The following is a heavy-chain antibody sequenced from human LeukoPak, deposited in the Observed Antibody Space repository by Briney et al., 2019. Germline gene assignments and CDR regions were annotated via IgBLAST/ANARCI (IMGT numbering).Heavy chain of an antibody. CDR3: AKQGSYTTGWFDY. CDR2: ISGSGGSA. Sequence: GGSLRLSCAASGFTFGNYAMSWVHQAPGKGLEWVSAISGSGGSAYYADSVKGRFTISRDNSKNTLYLQMNSLRAEDTAVYYCAKQGSYTTGWFDYWGQGALVTVSS. J-gene: IGHJ4*02. D-gene: IGHD6-19*01. V-gene: IGHV3-23*01. CDR1: GFTFGNYA.